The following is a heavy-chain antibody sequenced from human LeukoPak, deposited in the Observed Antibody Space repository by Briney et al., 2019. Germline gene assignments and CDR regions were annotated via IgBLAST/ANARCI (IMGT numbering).Heavy chain of an antibody. CDR2: IYYSGST. V-gene: IGHV4-31*03. Sequence: PSQTLSLTCTVSGGSISSGGYYWSWIRQHPGKGLEWIVYIYYSGSTYYHPSLKSRVTISVDTSKNQFSLKLSSVTAADTAVYYCALSVDGSGSYSPYNWFDPWGQGTLVTVSS. CDR1: GGSISSGGYY. D-gene: IGHD3-10*01. CDR3: ALSVDGSGSYSPYNWFDP. J-gene: IGHJ5*02.